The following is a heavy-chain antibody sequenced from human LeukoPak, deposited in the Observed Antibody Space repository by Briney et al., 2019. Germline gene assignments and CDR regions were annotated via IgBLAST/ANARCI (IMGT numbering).Heavy chain of an antibody. J-gene: IGHJ4*02. CDR3: AKTPPSYGR. V-gene: IGHV3-43*02. CDR1: GFTFDDYA. Sequence: GGSLRLSCAVSGFTFDDYAMHWVRQAPGRGLEWVSLISGDGATTYYADSVKGRFTISRDNSKNSLYLQMNSLRTEDTALYYCAKTPPSYGRWGQGTLVTVSS. D-gene: IGHD1-14*01. CDR2: ISGDGATT.